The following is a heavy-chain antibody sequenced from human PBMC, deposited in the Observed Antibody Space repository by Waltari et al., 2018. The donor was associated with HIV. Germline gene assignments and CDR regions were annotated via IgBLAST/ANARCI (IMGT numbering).Heavy chain of an antibody. CDR2: INPARGDT. CDR3: ARGEDVTLTHLTPGFRLQF. Sequence: LVQSASAVSEHGPSVALPCKASGDTFPPYYLYWLRHAPGQGLEWMGRINPARGDTTYSHTFQGRVTMTRDTASASTYMELTRLTSADTATYFCARGEDVTLTHLTPGFRLQFWGQGSLVVVSS. V-gene: IGHV1-2*06. CDR1: GDTFPPYY. D-gene: IGHD1-26*01. J-gene: IGHJ1*01.